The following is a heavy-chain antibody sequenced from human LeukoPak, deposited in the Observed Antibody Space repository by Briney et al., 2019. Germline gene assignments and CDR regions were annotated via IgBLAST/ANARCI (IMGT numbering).Heavy chain of an antibody. CDR1: GGSINSGY. CDR3: ARGYGDNSGAFDI. V-gene: IGHV4-59*12. CDR2: IYYSGRT. Sequence: PSETLSLTCSVSGGSINSGYWSWIRQPPGKGLEWIGYIYYSGRTYYNPSLKSRVTISLDRSKNQFSLKVSSVTAADTAVYFCARGYGDNSGAFDIWGQGTLVTVSS. J-gene: IGHJ3*02. D-gene: IGHD4-23*01.